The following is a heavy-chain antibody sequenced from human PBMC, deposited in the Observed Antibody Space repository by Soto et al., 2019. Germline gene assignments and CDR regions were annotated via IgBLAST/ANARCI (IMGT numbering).Heavy chain of an antibody. D-gene: IGHD3-9*01. Sequence: QVQLQESGPGLMKPSETLSLTCAVSGDSISSSNWWSWVRQPPGKGLEWIAEIHHSGSSNSNPSLKSRATISVDKSKNQFSLKLTSVTAADTAVYYCARISTGYSSSNFDHWGQGTLVTVSS. CDR1: GDSISSSNW. J-gene: IGHJ4*02. CDR2: IHHSGSS. V-gene: IGHV4-4*02. CDR3: ARISTGYSSSNFDH.